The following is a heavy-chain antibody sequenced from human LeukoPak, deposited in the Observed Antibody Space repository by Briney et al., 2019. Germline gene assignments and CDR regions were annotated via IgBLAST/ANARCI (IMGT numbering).Heavy chain of an antibody. CDR3: ARDTSGVTVAGMGPDY. CDR2: IHPSTGNP. Sequence: ASVKVSCKASGYRFTNYAMNWVRQAPGQGLEWMGWIHPSTGNPAYAQGFTGRFVFSLDTSVSTTYLQISSLKAEDTAVYYCARDTSGVTVAGMGPDYWGQGTLVTVSS. D-gene: IGHD4-23*01. J-gene: IGHJ4*02. V-gene: IGHV7-4-1*02. CDR1: GYRFTNYA.